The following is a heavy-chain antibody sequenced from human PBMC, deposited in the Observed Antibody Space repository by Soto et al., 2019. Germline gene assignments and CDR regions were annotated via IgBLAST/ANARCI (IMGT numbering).Heavy chain of an antibody. CDR2: ISWNSGSI. CDR3: AKGGQLLTEGGGY. CDR1: GFTFDDYA. Sequence: EVQLVESGGGLVQPGRSLRLSCAASGFTFDDYAMHWVRQAPGKGLEWVSGISWNSGSIGYADSVKGRFTISRDNDKNSLYMQRNSLRAEDTALYYCAKGGQLLTEGGGYWGQGTLVTVSS. D-gene: IGHD2-2*01. V-gene: IGHV3-9*01. J-gene: IGHJ4*02.